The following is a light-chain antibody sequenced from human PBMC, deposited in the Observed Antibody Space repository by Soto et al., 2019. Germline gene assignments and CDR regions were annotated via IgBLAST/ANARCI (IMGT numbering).Light chain of an antibody. Sequence: EIVMPHPQATLSVSQGERATLSCRASQSVSSSLAWYQHKPGQAPRLLIYAASTRATGIPARFSGSGSGTEFTLTISSLQSADFAVYYCQQYNDWPLTFGGGTKVEI. CDR2: AAS. J-gene: IGKJ4*01. CDR3: QQYNDWPLT. V-gene: IGKV3-15*01. CDR1: QSVSSS.